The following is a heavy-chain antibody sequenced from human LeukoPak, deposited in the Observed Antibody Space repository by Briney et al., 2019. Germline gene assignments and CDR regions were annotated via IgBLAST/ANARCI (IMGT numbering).Heavy chain of an antibody. CDR1: GGSISSYY. V-gene: IGHV4-59*08. Sequence: PSETLSLTCTVSGGSISSYYWSWIRQPPGKGLEWIGYIYYSGSTNYNPSLKSRVTISVDTSKNQFSLKLSSVTAADTAVYYCARLRGYLDYWGQGTLVTVSS. D-gene: IGHD3-10*01. J-gene: IGHJ4*02. CDR3: ARLRGYLDY. CDR2: IYYSGST.